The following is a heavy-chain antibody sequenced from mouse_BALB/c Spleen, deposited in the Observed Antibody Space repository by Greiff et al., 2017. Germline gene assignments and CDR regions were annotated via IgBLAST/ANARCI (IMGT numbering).Heavy chain of an antibody. V-gene: IGHV14-3*02. Sequence: EVQLQQSGAELVKPGASVKLSCTASGFNIKDTYMHWVKQRPEQGLEWIGRIDPANGNTKYDPKFQGKATITADTSSNTAYLQLSSLTSEDTAVYYCARGNYRLYAMDYWGQGTSVTVSS. D-gene: IGHD2-14*01. CDR3: ARGNYRLYAMDY. J-gene: IGHJ4*01. CDR1: GFNIKDTY. CDR2: IDPANGNT.